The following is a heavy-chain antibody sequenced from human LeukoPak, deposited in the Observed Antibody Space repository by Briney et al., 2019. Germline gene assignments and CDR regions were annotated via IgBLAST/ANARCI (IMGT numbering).Heavy chain of an antibody. CDR1: GGSISSSSYY. Sequence: SETLSLTCTVSGGSISSSSYYWGWIRQPPGKGLEWIGSIYYSGSTYYNPSLKSRVTISVDTSKNQFSLKLSSVTAADTAVYYCARLSYYYDSSGYFLSHFDYWGQGTLVTVSS. D-gene: IGHD3-22*01. CDR3: ARLSYYYDSSGYFLSHFDY. CDR2: IYYSGST. J-gene: IGHJ4*02. V-gene: IGHV4-39*07.